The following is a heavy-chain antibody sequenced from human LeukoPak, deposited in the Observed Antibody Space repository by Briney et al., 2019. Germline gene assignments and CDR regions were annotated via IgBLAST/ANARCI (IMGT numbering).Heavy chain of an antibody. V-gene: IGHV1-2*02. CDR1: GYTFTGYY. J-gene: IGHJ4*02. Sequence: GASVKVSCKASGYTFTGYYMHWVRQAPGQGLEWMGWINPNSGGTNYAQKFQGRVTMTRDTSISTAYMELSRLRSDDTAVYYCFRGLVGAIGRDNGWGQGTLVTVSS. CDR2: INPNSGGT. CDR3: FRGLVGAIGRDNG. D-gene: IGHD1-26*01.